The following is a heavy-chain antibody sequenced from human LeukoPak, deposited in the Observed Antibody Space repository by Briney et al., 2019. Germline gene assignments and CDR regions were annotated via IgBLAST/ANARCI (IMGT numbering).Heavy chain of an antibody. J-gene: IGHJ4*02. D-gene: IGHD2-8*01. V-gene: IGHV4-39*02. CDR2: IYYSGNT. CDR1: GGSVSSSSYY. Sequence: SETLSLTCTVSGGSVSSSSYYWGRIRQPPGKGREWIGSIYYSGNTYYNPSLKSRVTISVDTSKNYCPLKLSSVTAADTSVYYCASLLAAPRLNFDYLGQGALVTVS. CDR3: ASLLAAPRLNFDY.